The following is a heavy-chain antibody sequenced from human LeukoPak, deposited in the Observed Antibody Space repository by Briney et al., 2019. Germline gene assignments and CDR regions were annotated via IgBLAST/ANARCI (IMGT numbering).Heavy chain of an antibody. J-gene: IGHJ6*02. CDR1: GFAFSSHG. CDR3: AKDKDFWSGYYRGVPYYYGLDV. D-gene: IGHD3-3*01. CDR2: ISYEGSNK. V-gene: IGHV3-30*18. Sequence: GGSLRLSCAASGFAFSSHGMHWVRQAPGKGLEGVADISYEGSNKYYADSVKGRFTISRDNANNTLYLQMNSLRPEDTALYHCAKDKDFWSGYYRGVPYYYGLDVWGQGTTVTVSS.